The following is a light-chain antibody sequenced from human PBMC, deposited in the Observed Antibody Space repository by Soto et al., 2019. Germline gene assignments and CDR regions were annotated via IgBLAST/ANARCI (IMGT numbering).Light chain of an antibody. CDR3: SSYSGSNIPVV. CDR1: SSDVGSYNY. J-gene: IGLJ2*01. V-gene: IGLV2-8*01. CDR2: EVT. Sequence: QSVLTQPPSASGSPGQTVTISCTGTSSDVGSYNYVSWYQQHPGKAPKLMIYEVTKRPSGVPDRFSGSKSGNTASLTVSGLQAEDEADYYCSSYSGSNIPVVFGGGTKVTVL.